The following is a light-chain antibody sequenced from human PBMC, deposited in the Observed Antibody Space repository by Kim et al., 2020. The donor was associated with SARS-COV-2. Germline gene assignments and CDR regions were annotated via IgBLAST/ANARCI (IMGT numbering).Light chain of an antibody. J-gene: IGKJ5*01. CDR2: YAS. CDR3: QQSYSLPFT. Sequence: AYVGDIVTITCRASQSITTYLNWYQQKPGKDPKLLIYYASNLQNGVSPRFSGSGSGTDLTLTISSLQPEDVGTYYCQQSYSLPFTFGQGTRLEIK. V-gene: IGKV1-39*01. CDR1: QSITTY.